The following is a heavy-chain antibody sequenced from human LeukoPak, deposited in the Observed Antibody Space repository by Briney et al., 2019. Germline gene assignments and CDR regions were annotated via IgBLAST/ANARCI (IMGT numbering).Heavy chain of an antibody. V-gene: IGHV3-9*01. CDR3: VKDIRRIKYSTSWYDQGYYGMDV. CDR2: ISWNSGSI. Sequence: PGGSLRLSCAGSGFTLDDYAMHWVRQAPGKGPEWVSGISWNSGSIGYADSVKGRFTISRDNAKNSLYLQMNSLRAEDTALYYCVKDIRRIKYSTSWYDQGYYGMDVWGQGTTVTVSS. D-gene: IGHD6-13*01. CDR1: GFTLDDYA. J-gene: IGHJ6*02.